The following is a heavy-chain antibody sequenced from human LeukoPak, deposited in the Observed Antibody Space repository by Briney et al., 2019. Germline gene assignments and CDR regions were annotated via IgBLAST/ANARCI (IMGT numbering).Heavy chain of an antibody. D-gene: IGHD6-19*01. Sequence: PGGSLRLSCTASGFSLSTYGMGWVRQAPGAGLEWVAAITDSSDYTYFADSMKGRFTISRDNSKNMLYLQMSSLRADDTAVYYCAKDARRTNGWYYFDYWGQGALVTVSS. CDR3: AKDARRTNGWYYFDY. V-gene: IGHV3-23*01. CDR1: GFSLSTYG. J-gene: IGHJ4*02. CDR2: ITDSSDYT.